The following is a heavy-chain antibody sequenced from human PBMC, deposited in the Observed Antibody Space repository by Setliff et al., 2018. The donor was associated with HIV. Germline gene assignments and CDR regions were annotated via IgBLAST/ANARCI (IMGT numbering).Heavy chain of an antibody. D-gene: IGHD2-8*01. J-gene: IGHJ6*03. CDR2: SRNKVNSYTT. Sequence: GESLKISCEASGFRFSGSAIHWVRQASGKGLEWVGRSRNKVNSYTTDYAASVKGRFTISRDVSKNSLYLQMNSLRIEDTAVYYCAKEVLNVLEDPYLDVWGRGTTVTVSS. CDR1: GFRFSGSA. CDR3: AKEVLNVLEDPYLDV. V-gene: IGHV3-72*01.